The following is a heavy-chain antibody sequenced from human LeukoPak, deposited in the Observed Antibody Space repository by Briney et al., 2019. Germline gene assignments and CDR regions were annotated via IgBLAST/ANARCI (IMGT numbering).Heavy chain of an antibody. D-gene: IGHD6-13*01. V-gene: IGHV4-39*01. CDR3: ARQRLGYSSPLFDY. J-gene: IGHJ4*02. Sequence: PSETLSLTCTVSGGSISSSSYYWGWIRQPPGKGLEWFGSIYYSGSTYYNPSLKSRVTISVDTSKNQFSLKLSSVTAADTAVYYCARQRLGYSSPLFDYWGQGTLSTVSS. CDR2: IYYSGST. CDR1: GGSISSSSYY.